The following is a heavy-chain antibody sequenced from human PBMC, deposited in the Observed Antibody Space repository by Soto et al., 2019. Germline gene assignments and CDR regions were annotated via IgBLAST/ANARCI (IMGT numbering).Heavy chain of an antibody. CDR3: GRQPGHCDGTHCFGYYCVDV. J-gene: IGHJ6*02. CDR2: IYLSASK. Sequence: QLQLQESGPRLVKPSETLSLTCGVSGGSISSGSNSWAWIRQSPGKGLEWIGTIYLSASKHYNPHREGRVAKSADTPNSQLSLGLSSVTAADTSVYYCGRQPGHCDGTHCFGYYCVDVWGQGTTVIVS. CDR1: GGSISSGSNS. V-gene: IGHV4-39*01. D-gene: IGHD2-2*01.